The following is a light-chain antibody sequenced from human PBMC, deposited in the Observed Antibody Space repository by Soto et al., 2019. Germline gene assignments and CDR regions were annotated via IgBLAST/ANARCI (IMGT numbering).Light chain of an antibody. Sequence: EIVLTQSPGPLSLSPGEIATLTCRASQSVDSRYFAWYQQKPGQAPRLLIYGASYRPTGVPDRFSGSGSGTDFTLTISGLEPEDFAMYYCQQYHNSPRTFGQGTKVEI. J-gene: IGKJ1*01. CDR3: QQYHNSPRT. V-gene: IGKV3-20*01. CDR2: GAS. CDR1: QSVDSRY.